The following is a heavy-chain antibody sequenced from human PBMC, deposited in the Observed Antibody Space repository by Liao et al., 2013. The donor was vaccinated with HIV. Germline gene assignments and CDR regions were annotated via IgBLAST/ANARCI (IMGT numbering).Heavy chain of an antibody. CDR1: GGSISSYN. CDR2: ISYSGSA. CDR3: ARKLGEN. J-gene: IGHJ4*02. V-gene: IGHV4-59*01. Sequence: QVQLQESGPGLVKPSETLSLTCSVSGGSISSYNWGWIRQPPGKVLEWIGYISYSGSASYNPSLRSRVTMSVDTSKNQFSLNLRSVTAADTAVYYCARKLGENWGQGTLVTVSS. D-gene: IGHD3-16*01.